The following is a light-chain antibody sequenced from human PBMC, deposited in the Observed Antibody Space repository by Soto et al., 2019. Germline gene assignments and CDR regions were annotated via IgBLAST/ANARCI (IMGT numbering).Light chain of an antibody. CDR2: EVS. CDR1: NSDVGSSNL. CDR3: SSYTTSSTWV. Sequence: QSALTQPASVSGSPGQSITLSCTGTNSDVGSSNLVSWYQHHPGKAPKLLICEVSSRPPGVSNRFSGSKSGNTASLTISGLQAEDEADYYCSSYTTSSTWVFGGGTKVTVL. V-gene: IGLV2-14*02. J-gene: IGLJ3*02.